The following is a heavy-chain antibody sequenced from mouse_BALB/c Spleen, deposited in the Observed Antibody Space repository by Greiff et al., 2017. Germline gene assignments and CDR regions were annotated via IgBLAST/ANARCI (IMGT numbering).Heavy chain of an antibody. D-gene: IGHD2-1*01. CDR2: ISYSGST. CDR3: AFYGNYAMDY. J-gene: IGHJ4*01. V-gene: IGHV3-2*02. CDR1: GYSITSDYA. Sequence: DVQLQESGPGLVKPSQSLSLTCTVTGYSITSDYAWNWIRQFPGNKLEWMGYISYSGSTSYNPSLKSRISITRDTSKNQFFLQLNSVTTEDTATYYCAFYGNYAMDYWGQGTSVTVSS.